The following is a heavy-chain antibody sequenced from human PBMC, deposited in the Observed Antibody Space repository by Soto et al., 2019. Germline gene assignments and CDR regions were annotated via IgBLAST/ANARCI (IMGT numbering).Heavy chain of an antibody. Sequence: GESLKISCKGSGYSFTSYWIGWVRQMPGKGLEWMGIIYPGDSDTRYSPSFQGQVTISADKSISTAYLQWSSLTASDTAMYYCSRLCPGIVVAGTGGAFDICGQGTMVTVSS. J-gene: IGHJ3*02. CDR3: SRLCPGIVVAGTGGAFDI. CDR1: GYSFTSYW. CDR2: IYPGDSDT. V-gene: IGHV5-51*01. D-gene: IGHD6-19*01.